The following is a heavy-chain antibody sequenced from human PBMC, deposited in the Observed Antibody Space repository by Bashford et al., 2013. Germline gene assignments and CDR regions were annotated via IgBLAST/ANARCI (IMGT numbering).Heavy chain of an antibody. CDR2: IYTSGST. CDR3: ARSEVTMIVELLDAFDI. J-gene: IGHJ3*02. V-gene: IGHV4-4*07. Sequence: WIRQPPGKGLEWIGRIYTSGSTNYNPSLKSRVTMSVDTSKNQFSLKLSSVTAADTAVYYCARSEVTMIVELLDAFDIWGQGTMVTVSS. D-gene: IGHD3-22*01.